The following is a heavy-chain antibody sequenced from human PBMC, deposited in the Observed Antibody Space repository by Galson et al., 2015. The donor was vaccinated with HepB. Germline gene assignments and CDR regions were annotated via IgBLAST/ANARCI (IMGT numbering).Heavy chain of an antibody. J-gene: IGHJ2*01. V-gene: IGHV4-59*08. D-gene: IGHD3-22*01. Sequence: TLSLTCTVSGGSISSYYWSWIRQTPGRGLEWIGYISDSGNTNQNPSLKGRVTISVDMSRSQFSLKLNSVTAADTAVYYCARLTSYYYDSSAYYQGGYFNLWGRGALVTVSS. CDR1: GGSISSYY. CDR3: ARLTSYYYDSSAYYQGGYFNL. CDR2: ISDSGNT.